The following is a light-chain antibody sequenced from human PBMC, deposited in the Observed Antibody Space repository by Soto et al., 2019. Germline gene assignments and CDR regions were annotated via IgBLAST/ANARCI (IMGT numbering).Light chain of an antibody. J-gene: IGKJ1*01. CDR2: EVS. CDR3: MQAIDIPWT. Sequence: ILMTQTPLSLSIIPGQTASISCKSSQSLLHSDGKTYFYWYVQKAGQAPQPLIYEVSNRFSGAPERFSGSGSRTDFTLKISRVEADDVGIYYCMQAIDIPWTFGQGTKVDIK. CDR1: QSLLHSDGKTY. V-gene: IGKV2-29*03.